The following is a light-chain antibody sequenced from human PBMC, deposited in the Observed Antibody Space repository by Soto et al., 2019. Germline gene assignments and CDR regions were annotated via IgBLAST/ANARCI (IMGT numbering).Light chain of an antibody. CDR2: GAS. V-gene: IGKV1-39*01. Sequence: DIQMTQSPSSLSASVGDSVTITCRPSQNMTRYLNWFQQKPGKAPKLLIYGASSLQSGVPSRFSGSGSGADFTLNISSLQPEDFATYYCQQSFSIPWTFGQGTRVEI. CDR1: QNMTRY. J-gene: IGKJ1*01. CDR3: QQSFSIPWT.